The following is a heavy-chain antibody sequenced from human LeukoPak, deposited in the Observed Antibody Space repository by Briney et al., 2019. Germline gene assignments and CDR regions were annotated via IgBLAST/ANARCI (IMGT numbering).Heavy chain of an antibody. CDR3: ARGSSGWYNRGHDAFDI. Sequence: SVKVSCKASGGTFSSYAINWVRQAPGQGLKWMGGIIPIFGTANYAQKFQGRVTITADEYTSTAYMELSSLRSEDTAVYYCARGSSGWYNRGHDAFDIWGQGTMVTVSS. CDR2: IIPIFGTA. V-gene: IGHV1-69*01. D-gene: IGHD6-19*01. J-gene: IGHJ3*02. CDR1: GGTFSSYA.